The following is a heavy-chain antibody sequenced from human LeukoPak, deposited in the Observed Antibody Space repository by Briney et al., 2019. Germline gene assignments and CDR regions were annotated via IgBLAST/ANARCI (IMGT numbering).Heavy chain of an antibody. V-gene: IGHV4-39*01. D-gene: IGHD3-22*01. CDR1: GGSITSGTYY. Sequence: PSETLSLTCTVPGGSITSGTYYWGWIRQPPGKGLEWIGIIYYVGSTYYNPSLKSRVTISVDTSKNQFSLKLSCVTAAGTAVFYCARHALSSRSGYYYYWYFDLWGRGTLVTVSS. CDR2: IYYVGST. CDR3: ARHALSSRSGYYYYWYFDL. J-gene: IGHJ2*01.